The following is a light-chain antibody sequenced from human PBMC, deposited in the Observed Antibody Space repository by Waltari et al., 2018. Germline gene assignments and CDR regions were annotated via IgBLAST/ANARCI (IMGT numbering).Light chain of an antibody. Sequence: DIQMTQSPSSLSASVGDRVTITCRASQNISNFLNWYQQKPGKAPKLLIYAATGLESVVPSRFSGSGSRTEFALTISSLQPEYLATYCCQQRFRAPYTFGQGTKLEMK. CDR2: AAT. V-gene: IGKV1-39*01. J-gene: IGKJ2*01. CDR1: QNISNF. CDR3: QQRFRAPYT.